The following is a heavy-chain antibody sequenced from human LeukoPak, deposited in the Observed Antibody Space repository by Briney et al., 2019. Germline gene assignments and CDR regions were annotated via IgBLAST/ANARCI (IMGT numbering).Heavy chain of an antibody. D-gene: IGHD4-17*01. CDR2: INGSGGST. CDR3: AKAALPYDYGDYCDY. Sequence: GGSLTLSCAASGFTFSSYSMSWVRQSPGKGLEWVSAINGSGGSTYYADCVKGRFTISRDNSKNTLYLQMNSLRAEDTAVYYCAKAALPYDYGDYCDYWGKGTLVTVS. CDR1: GFTFSSYS. J-gene: IGHJ4*02. V-gene: IGHV3-23*01.